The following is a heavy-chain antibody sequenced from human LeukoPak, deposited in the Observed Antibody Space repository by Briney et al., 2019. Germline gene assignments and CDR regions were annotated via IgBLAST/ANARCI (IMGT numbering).Heavy chain of an antibody. Sequence: GGSLRLSCVASGFTFSSYSMNWVRQAPGKGLEWVSSISSSSSYIYYADSVRGRFTISRDNAKNSLSLQMNSLRAEDTAVYYCAKTPQYYYDSSGYYFEWGQGTLVTVSS. D-gene: IGHD3-22*01. CDR3: AKTPQYYYDSSGYYFE. CDR2: ISSSSSYI. V-gene: IGHV3-21*04. CDR1: GFTFSSYS. J-gene: IGHJ4*02.